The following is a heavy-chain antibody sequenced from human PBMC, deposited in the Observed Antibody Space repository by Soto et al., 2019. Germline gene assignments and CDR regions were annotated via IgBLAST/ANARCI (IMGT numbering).Heavy chain of an antibody. J-gene: IGHJ5*02. CDR1: GGSISSYY. CDR3: ASSLGRLRDWFDP. D-gene: IGHD7-27*01. V-gene: IGHV4-59*01. Sequence: SETLSLTCTVSGGSISSYYWSWIRQPPGKGLEWIGYIYYSGSTNYNPSLKSRVTISVDTSKNQFSLKLSSVTAADTAVYYCASSLGRLRDWFDPWGQGTLVTVSS. CDR2: IYYSGST.